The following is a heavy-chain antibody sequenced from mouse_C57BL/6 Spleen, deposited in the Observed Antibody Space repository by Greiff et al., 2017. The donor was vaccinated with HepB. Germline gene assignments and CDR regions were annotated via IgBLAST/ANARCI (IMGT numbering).Heavy chain of an antibody. Sequence: VQLQQSGAELVMPGASVKLSCKASGYTFTSYWMHWVKQRPGQGLEWIGEIDPSDSYTNYNQKFKGKSTLTVDKSSSTAYMQLSSLTSEDSAVYYCARRRITTAYFDYWGQGTTLTVSS. CDR2: IDPSDSYT. J-gene: IGHJ2*01. CDR3: ARRRITTAYFDY. D-gene: IGHD1-2*01. V-gene: IGHV1-69*01. CDR1: GYTFTSYW.